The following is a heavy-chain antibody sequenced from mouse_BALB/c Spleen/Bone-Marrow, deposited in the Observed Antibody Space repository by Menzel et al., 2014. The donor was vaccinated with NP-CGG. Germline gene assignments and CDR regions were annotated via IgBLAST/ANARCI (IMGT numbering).Heavy chain of an antibody. Sequence: QVQLQQSGAELVRPGASVKLSCEASGYTFTSYWINWVKQRPGQGLEWIGNIYPSDSYTNYNQKFKDKATLTVDKSSSTAYMQLSSPTSEDSAVYYCTRDDGSFAYWGQGTLVTVSA. CDR1: GYTFTSYW. J-gene: IGHJ3*01. CDR3: TRDDGSFAY. D-gene: IGHD2-3*01. V-gene: IGHV1-69*02. CDR2: IYPSDSYT.